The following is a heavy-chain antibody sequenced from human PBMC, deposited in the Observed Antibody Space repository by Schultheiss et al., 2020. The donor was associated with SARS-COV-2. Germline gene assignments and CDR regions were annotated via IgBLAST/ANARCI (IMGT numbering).Heavy chain of an antibody. CDR1: GFTFSSYG. CDR3: AKDLVVPAANLFDY. D-gene: IGHD2-2*01. V-gene: IGHV3-23*01. Sequence: GGSLRLSCAASGFTFSSYGMHWVRQAPGKGLEWVSAISGSGGSTYYADSVKGRFTISRDNSKNTLYLQMNSLRAEDTAVYYCAKDLVVPAANLFDYWGQGTLVTVSS. CDR2: ISGSGGST. J-gene: IGHJ4*02.